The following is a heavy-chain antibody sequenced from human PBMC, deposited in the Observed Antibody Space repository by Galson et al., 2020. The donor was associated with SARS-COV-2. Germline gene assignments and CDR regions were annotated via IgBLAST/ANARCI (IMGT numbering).Heavy chain of an antibody. Sequence: GGSLRLSCAASGFRFNAFAMAWVRQAPGKGLDWVSVISERGDRTYYADSVKGRFTISRDNSNNTLYLQMNSLRVEDTAIYYCAKGIEGELSFDFWGQETLVTVSS. J-gene: IGHJ4*02. CDR2: ISERGDRT. D-gene: IGHD1-7*01. V-gene: IGHV3-23*01. CDR3: AKGIEGELSFDF. CDR1: GFRFNAFA.